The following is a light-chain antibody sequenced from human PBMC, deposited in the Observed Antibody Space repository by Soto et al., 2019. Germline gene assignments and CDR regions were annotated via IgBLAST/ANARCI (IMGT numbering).Light chain of an antibody. V-gene: IGLV2-14*01. CDR2: EVN. J-gene: IGLJ1*01. CDR3: SSYTSSSTPYV. Sequence: QSALAQPASVSGSPGQSITISCTGTSSDVGGSTYVSWYQQHPGRAPQLMIYEVNNRPSGVSDRFSGSKSGNTASLTISGLQAEDEADYYCSSYTSSSTPYVFGTGTKVT. CDR1: SSDVGGSTY.